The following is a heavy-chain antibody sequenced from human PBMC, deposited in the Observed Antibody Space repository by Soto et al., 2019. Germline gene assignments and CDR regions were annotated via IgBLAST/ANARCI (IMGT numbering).Heavy chain of an antibody. CDR1: GFTLSSYG. CDR3: AKSPSASEYYYFGLDV. CDR2: ISYDGSNK. Sequence: GGSLRLSCAASGFTLSSYGMHWVRQAPGKGLEWVAVISYDGSNKYYADSVKGRFTISRDNSKNTLFLQMNSLRAEDTAVYYCAKSPSASEYYYFGLDVWGRGTTVTVSS. D-gene: IGHD3-10*01. J-gene: IGHJ6*02. V-gene: IGHV3-30*18.